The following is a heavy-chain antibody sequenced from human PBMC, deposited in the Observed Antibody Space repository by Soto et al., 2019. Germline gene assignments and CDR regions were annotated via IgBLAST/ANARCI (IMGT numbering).Heavy chain of an antibody. V-gene: IGHV3-13*04. CDR2: IGTAADT. CDR3: ARGWLLRGYLDY. CDR1: GFTFRTND. D-gene: IGHD2-15*01. J-gene: IGHJ4*02. Sequence: EEQLVESGGGLVQPGGSLRLSCAASGFTFRTNDMHWVRQAPGKGLEWVAGIGTAADTYYSASVKGRFSIAKDNDTSSLYLQMMSPGAGDPAVYYCARGWLLRGYLDYWGQGTLVTVSS.